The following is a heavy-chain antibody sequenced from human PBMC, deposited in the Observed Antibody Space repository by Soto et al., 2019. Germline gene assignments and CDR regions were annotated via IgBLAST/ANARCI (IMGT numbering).Heavy chain of an antibody. CDR2: INWNGGST. D-gene: IGHD3-10*01. Sequence: EVQLVESGGGVVRPGGSLRLSCAASGFTFDDYGMSWVRQAPGKGLEWVSGINWNGGSTGYADSVKGRFTISRDNAKNSLYLQMNSLRAEDTALHHCARTQYYYGSGSDNWFDPWGQGNLVTVSS. V-gene: IGHV3-20*01. CDR1: GFTFDDYG. CDR3: ARTQYYYGSGSDNWFDP. J-gene: IGHJ5*02.